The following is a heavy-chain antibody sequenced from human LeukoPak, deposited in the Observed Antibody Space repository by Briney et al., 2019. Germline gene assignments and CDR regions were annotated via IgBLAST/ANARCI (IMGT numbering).Heavy chain of an antibody. Sequence: GGSLRLSCAASGFTFRSYWMHWVRQAPGKGLVWVSHIDPDGSTATYADSVRGRFTISRDTSKHTLYLQMSSLRAEDTAVYFCARDDDTTGRYSRFDYWGQGTLVTVSS. CDR1: GFTFRSYW. CDR2: IDPDGSTA. CDR3: ARDDDTTGRYSRFDY. V-gene: IGHV3-74*01. J-gene: IGHJ4*02. D-gene: IGHD3-22*01.